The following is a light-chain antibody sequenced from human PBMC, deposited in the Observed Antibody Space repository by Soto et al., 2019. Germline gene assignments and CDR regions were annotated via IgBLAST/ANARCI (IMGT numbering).Light chain of an antibody. CDR2: DNT. CDR3: QSYESNLSGYV. V-gene: IGLV1-40*01. J-gene: IGLJ1*01. Sequence: QSVLTQPPSVSGAPGQRVTISCTGSSSNIGADYNVHWYQQVPGRAPKVLIYDNTNRPSGVPDRFSGSRSGSSASLAITGLQAEDESDYYCQSYESNLSGYVFGTGTKLTVL. CDR1: SSNIGADYN.